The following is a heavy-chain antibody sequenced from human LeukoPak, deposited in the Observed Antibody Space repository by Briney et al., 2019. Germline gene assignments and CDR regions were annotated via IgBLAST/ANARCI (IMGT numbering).Heavy chain of an antibody. CDR3: ASGYSGYDNRGYWYFDL. CDR1: GFTFKNCA. J-gene: IGHJ2*01. CDR2: ISDSGGST. D-gene: IGHD5-12*01. V-gene: IGHV3-23*01. Sequence: GGSLRLSCVVSGFTFKNCAMSWVRQAPGKGLEWVSTISDSGGSTYYADPVKGRFTISRDNSKNTLYLQMNSLRAEDTAVYYCASGYSGYDNRGYWYFDLWGRGTLVTVSS.